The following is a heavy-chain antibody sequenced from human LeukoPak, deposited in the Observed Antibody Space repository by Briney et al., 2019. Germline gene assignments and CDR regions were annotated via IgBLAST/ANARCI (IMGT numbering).Heavy chain of an antibody. CDR3: AGLTTYYYDSSYPRDV. J-gene: IGHJ6*02. V-gene: IGHV4-39*07. CDR1: GDSIRSGFYY. D-gene: IGHD3-22*01. CDR2: IYYSGST. Sequence: SETLSLTCSVSGDSIRSGFYYWGWIRQPPGKGLEWIASIYYSGSTNYNPSLKSRVTISVDTSKNQFSLKLSSVTAADTAVYYCAGLTTYYYDSSYPRDVWGQGTTVTVSS.